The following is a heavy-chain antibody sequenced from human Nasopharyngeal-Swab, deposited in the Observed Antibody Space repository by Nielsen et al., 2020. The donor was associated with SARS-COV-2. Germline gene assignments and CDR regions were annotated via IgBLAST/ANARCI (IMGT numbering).Heavy chain of an antibody. CDR3: ARVVAASITIFGVVVTAGGMDV. V-gene: IGHV4-31*03. CDR2: IYYSGST. D-gene: IGHD3-3*01. CDR1: GGSISSGGYY. Sequence: SGTLSLTCTVSGGSISSGGYYWSWIRQHPGKGLEWIGYIYYSGSTYYNPSLKSRVTISVDTSKNQFSLKLSSVTAADTAVYYCARVVAASITIFGVVVTAGGMDVWGQGTTVTVSS. J-gene: IGHJ6*02.